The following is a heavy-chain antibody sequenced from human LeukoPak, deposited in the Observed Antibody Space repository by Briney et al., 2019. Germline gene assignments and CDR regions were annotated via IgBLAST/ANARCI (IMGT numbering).Heavy chain of an antibody. V-gene: IGHV3-23*01. J-gene: IGHJ4*02. CDR1: GFTFSDYA. Sequence: PGGSLRLSCAASGFTFSDYAMSWVRQAPGKGLEWVSSISGSGESTYYADYVKGRFTVSRDNSKNTLNLQLNSLRAEDTAVYYCAKDAIGQYRPYYFDCWGQGTLVTVSS. CDR3: AKDAIGQYRPYYFDC. D-gene: IGHD3-16*02. CDR2: ISGSGEST.